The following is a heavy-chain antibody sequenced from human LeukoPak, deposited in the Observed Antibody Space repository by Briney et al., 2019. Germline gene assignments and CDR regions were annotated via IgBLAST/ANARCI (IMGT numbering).Heavy chain of an antibody. Sequence: GASVKVSCKASGYTFTGYYMHWVPQAPGQGLEWMGWINPNSGGTNYAQKFQGRVTMTRDTSISTAYMELSGLRSDDTAVYYCARVGYSSSSQSPIDYWGQGTLVTVSS. D-gene: IGHD6-6*01. CDR2: INPNSGGT. CDR1: GYTFTGYY. V-gene: IGHV1-2*02. CDR3: ARVGYSSSSQSPIDY. J-gene: IGHJ4*02.